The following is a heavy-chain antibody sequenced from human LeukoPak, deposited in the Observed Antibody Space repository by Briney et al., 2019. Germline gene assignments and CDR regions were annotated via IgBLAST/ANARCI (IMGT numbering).Heavy chain of an antibody. D-gene: IGHD6-19*01. J-gene: IGHJ4*02. CDR2: ISSISSYI. CDR3: ARDQGTSIAVAGFYYFDY. CDR1: GFAFSSYS. Sequence: GGSLRLSRAASGFAFSSYSMNWVRQAPGKGLEWVSSISSISSYIYYADSVKGRFPISRDNAKNSLYLQMNSLRAEDTAVYYCARDQGTSIAVAGFYYFDYWGQGTLVTVSS. V-gene: IGHV3-21*01.